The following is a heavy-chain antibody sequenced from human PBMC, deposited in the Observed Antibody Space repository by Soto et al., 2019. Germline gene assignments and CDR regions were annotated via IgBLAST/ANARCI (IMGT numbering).Heavy chain of an antibody. CDR2: TRQDGGQE. D-gene: IGHD6-19*01. J-gene: IGHJ4*02. Sequence: GGPLRLSCAASGFTFSSYWMSWVRQAPGKGLEWVAHTRQDGGQEYYVDSVKGRFTISRDNAKNSLYLQMNSLRVEDTAVYYCARYPNPTVAGLPFDLWGQGTLVTVSS. V-gene: IGHV3-7*03. CDR1: GFTFSSYW. CDR3: ARYPNPTVAGLPFDL.